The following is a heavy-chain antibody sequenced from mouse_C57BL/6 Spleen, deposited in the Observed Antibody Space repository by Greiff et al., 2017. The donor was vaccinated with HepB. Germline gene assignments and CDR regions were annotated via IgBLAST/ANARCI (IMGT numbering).Heavy chain of an antibody. D-gene: IGHD1-1*01. CDR3: TGGYGSSYVGWYFDV. V-gene: IGHV1-15*01. J-gene: IGHJ1*03. CDR2: IDPETGGT. CDR1: GYTFTDYE. Sequence: QVQLQQSGAELVRPGASVTLSCKASGYTFTDYEMHWVKQTPVHGLEWIGAIDPETGGTAYNQKFKGKAILTADKSSSTAYMELRSLTSEDSAVYYCTGGYGSSYVGWYFDVWGTGTTVTVSS.